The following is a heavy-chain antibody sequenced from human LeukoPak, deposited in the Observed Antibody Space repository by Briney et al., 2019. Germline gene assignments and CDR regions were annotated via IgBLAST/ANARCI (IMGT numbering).Heavy chain of an antibody. J-gene: IGHJ5*02. D-gene: IGHD3-10*01. CDR1: GFTLNTYT. CDR3: ARTGGSGSYYNVGWFDP. V-gene: IGHV3-48*01. CDR2: IGTSSTTI. Sequence: GGSLRLSCAASGFTLNTYTMNWVRQPPGKGLEWVSNIGTSSTTIYYADSVKGRFTISRDNAKNSLYLQMNSLRADDTAVYYCARTGGSGSYYNVGWFDPWGQGTLVTVSS.